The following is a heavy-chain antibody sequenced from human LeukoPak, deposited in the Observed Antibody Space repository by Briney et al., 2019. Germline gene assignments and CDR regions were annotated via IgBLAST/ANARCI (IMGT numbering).Heavy chain of an antibody. J-gene: IGHJ3*02. CDR1: GFTFSTYS. CDR2: ISSSTTYI. D-gene: IGHD2-15*01. CDR3: ARDRGYCSGGSCYSNAFDI. Sequence: GGPLRLSCAASGFTFSTYSMNWVRQAPGKGLEWVSYISSSTTYIYYADSVKGRFTISRDNAKNSLYLQMNSLRAEDTSVYYCARDRGYCSGGSCYSNAFDIWGQGTMVTVSS. V-gene: IGHV3-21*01.